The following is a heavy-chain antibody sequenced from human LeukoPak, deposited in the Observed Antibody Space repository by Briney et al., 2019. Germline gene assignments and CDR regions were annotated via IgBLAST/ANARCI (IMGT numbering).Heavy chain of an antibody. J-gene: IGHJ2*01. CDR2: IRGSGGST. V-gene: IGHV3-23*01. Sequence: GRSLRLSCAASGFTLTSYAMSWVRQAPGKGLEWVSAIRGSGGSTNYADSVRGRFTISRDNSKNTLYLQMNSLRAEDTAVYYCAKVLGYGDSSYWYFDLWGRGTLVTVSS. D-gene: IGHD3-22*01. CDR1: GFTLTSYA. CDR3: AKVLGYGDSSYWYFDL.